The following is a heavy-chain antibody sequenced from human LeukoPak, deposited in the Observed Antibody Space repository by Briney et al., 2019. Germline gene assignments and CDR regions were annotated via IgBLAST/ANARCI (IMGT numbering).Heavy chain of an antibody. Sequence: GGSLRLSCAASGFTFSSYDMHWVRQATGKGLEWVSAIGTAGDTYCPGSVKGRFTISRENAKNSLYLQMNSLRAGDTAVYYCARSKGRSSSWYYAYGMDVWGQGTTVTVSS. CDR2: IGTAGDT. CDR1: GFTFSSYD. V-gene: IGHV3-13*01. D-gene: IGHD6-13*01. J-gene: IGHJ6*02. CDR3: ARSKGRSSSWYYAYGMDV.